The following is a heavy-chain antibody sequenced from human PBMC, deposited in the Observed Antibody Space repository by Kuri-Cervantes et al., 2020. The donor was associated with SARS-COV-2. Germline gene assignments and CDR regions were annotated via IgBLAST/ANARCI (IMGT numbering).Heavy chain of an antibody. CDR1: GFTFSSYA. V-gene: IGHV3-23*01. D-gene: IGHD6-19*01. CDR2: ISGSGGST. Sequence: GESLKISCAASGFTFSSYAMSWVRQALGKGLEWVSTISGSGGSTYYADSVKGRFTVSRDNSKNTLYLQMNSLRAEDTAVYYCAKASPTSYSSGWYAHYWGQGTLVTVSS. J-gene: IGHJ4*02. CDR3: AKASPTSYSSGWYAHY.